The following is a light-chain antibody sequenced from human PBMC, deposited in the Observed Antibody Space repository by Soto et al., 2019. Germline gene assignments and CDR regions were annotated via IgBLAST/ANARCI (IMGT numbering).Light chain of an antibody. J-gene: IGLJ1*01. CDR2: EVS. CDR3: TSYGGSNNFYV. Sequence: SALAQPPSASGSPGQSVTISCTGTSSDVGGSNYVSWYQHHPGKAPKLMIYEVSKRPSGVPDRFSGSKSGNTASLTVSGLQAEDEADYYCTSYGGSNNFYVFGTGTKVTV. CDR1: SSDVGGSNY. V-gene: IGLV2-8*01.